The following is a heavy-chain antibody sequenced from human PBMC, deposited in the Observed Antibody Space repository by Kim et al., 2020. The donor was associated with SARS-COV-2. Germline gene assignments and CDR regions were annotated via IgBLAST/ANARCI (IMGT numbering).Heavy chain of an antibody. D-gene: IGHD6-6*01. Sequence: PTHAQGFTVRVVFSLDTSVSTAYLQVSSLKAEDTAVYYCARETSLYAFDIWGQGTMVTVSS. CDR3: ARETSLYAFDI. CDR2: P. J-gene: IGHJ3*02. V-gene: IGHV7-4-1*02.